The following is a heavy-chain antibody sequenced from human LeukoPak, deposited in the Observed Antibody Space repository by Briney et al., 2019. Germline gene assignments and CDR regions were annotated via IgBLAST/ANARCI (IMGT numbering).Heavy chain of an antibody. J-gene: IGHJ6*03. CDR2: THTSGST. Sequence: PSETLSLTCTVSGGSISSYYWTWIRQPAGKGLEWIGRTHTSGSTNYNPSLKSRVTMSVDTSKNQFSLKLSSVTAADTAVYYCAREGRNYGSGSYSYYYYYYMDVWGKGTTVTVSS. D-gene: IGHD3-10*01. CDR1: GGSISSYY. CDR3: AREGRNYGSGSYSYYYYYYMDV. V-gene: IGHV4-4*07.